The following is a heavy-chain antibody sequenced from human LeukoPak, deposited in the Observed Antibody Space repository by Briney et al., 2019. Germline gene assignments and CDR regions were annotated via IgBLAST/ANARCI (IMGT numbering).Heavy chain of an antibody. CDR2: ISAYNGNT. J-gene: IGHJ4*02. CDR1: GYTFTTYG. CDR3: ARDHSSSGQLFDY. Sequence: ASVKVSCKTSGYTFTTYGFSWVRQAPGQGLEGMGWISAYNGNTNYAQKFQGRVTMTTDTSTSTAYMELRSLTSDDTAVYYCARDHSSSGQLFDYWGQGTLVTVSS. V-gene: IGHV1-18*01. D-gene: IGHD6-13*01.